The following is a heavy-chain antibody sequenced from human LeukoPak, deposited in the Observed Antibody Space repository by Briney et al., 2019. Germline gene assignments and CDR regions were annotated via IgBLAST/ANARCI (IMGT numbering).Heavy chain of an antibody. D-gene: IGHD3-3*01. CDR3: AREEDFWSGRPFSPDY. Sequence: GGSLRLSCAASGFIVSGDFMSWVRQAPGKGLEWVSVIYSDGSTYYADSVKGRFTISRDNSKSTLYLQMNSLRAEDTALYYCAREEDFWSGRPFSPDYWGQGTLVSVSS. V-gene: IGHV3-53*01. J-gene: IGHJ4*02. CDR1: GFIVSGDF. CDR2: IYSDGST.